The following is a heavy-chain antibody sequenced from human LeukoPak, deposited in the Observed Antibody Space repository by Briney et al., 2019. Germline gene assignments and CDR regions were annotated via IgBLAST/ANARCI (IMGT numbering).Heavy chain of an antibody. Sequence: GRSLRLSCAASGFTFSSYAMSWVRQAPGKGLEWVSTISGSGGSTYYADPVKGRFTISRDNSKNTLYLQMNSLRAEDTAVYYCAGASGLYYFDYWGQGTLVTVSS. J-gene: IGHJ4*02. V-gene: IGHV3-23*01. CDR1: GFTFSSYA. CDR3: AGASGLYYFDY. CDR2: ISGSGGST. D-gene: IGHD6-19*01.